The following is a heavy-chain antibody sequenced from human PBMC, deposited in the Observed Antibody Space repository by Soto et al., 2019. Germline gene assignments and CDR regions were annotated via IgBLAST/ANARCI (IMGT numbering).Heavy chain of an antibody. D-gene: IGHD2-15*01. Sequence: GGTLRLSCAASGFTFSSYTMTWVRQAPGEGPEWVSIINPSGATTYYAGSGKGRFTISRDNSKNTLYLQMNSLRADDTAVYYCAKRLQPPVGHLHCWGLGTLLNVSS. V-gene: IGHV3-23*01. J-gene: IGHJ4*02. CDR2: INPSGATT. CDR1: GFTFSSYT. CDR3: AKRLQPPVGHLHC.